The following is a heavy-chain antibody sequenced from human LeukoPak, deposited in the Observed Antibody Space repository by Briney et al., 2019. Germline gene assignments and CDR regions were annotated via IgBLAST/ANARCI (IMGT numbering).Heavy chain of an antibody. CDR1: GYTFTAYY. Sequence: ASVKVSCKASGYTFTAYYLHWVRQAPGQGLEWMGWISPNSGGTYYAQTFQDRVTMTRDASISTAYMELSSLRSDDTAVYFCARNKGTLDYWGQGSLVTVSS. V-gene: IGHV1-2*02. D-gene: IGHD2/OR15-2a*01. J-gene: IGHJ4*02. CDR3: ARNKGTLDY. CDR2: ISPNSGGT.